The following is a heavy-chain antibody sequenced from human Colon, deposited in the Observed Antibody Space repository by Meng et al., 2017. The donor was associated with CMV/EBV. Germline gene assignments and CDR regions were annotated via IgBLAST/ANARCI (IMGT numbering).Heavy chain of an antibody. V-gene: IGHV1-18*04. CDR3: ATDHSSANWFDS. CDR1: GYEFTNYA. Sequence: SVKVSCKASGYEFTNYAISWAQQAHGQGLEWMGWISGYNGKTFHAQKFQGRISMAADTSAGTAHMELRSLTSDDTAVYYCATDHSSANWFDSWGQGTLVTVSS. CDR2: ISGYNGKT. D-gene: IGHD4-11*01. J-gene: IGHJ5*01.